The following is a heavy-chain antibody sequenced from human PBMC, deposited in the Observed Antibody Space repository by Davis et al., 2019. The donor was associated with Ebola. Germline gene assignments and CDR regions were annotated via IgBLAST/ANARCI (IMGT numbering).Heavy chain of an antibody. CDR2: ISSSSSTI. J-gene: IGHJ6*04. V-gene: IGHV3-48*01. Sequence: GGSLRLSCAASGFTFSSYSMNWVRQAPGKGLEWVSYISSSSSTIYYADSVKGRFTISRDNAKNSLYLQMNSLRAEDTAVYYCVRFKSIYYYGMDVWGKGTTVTVSS. CDR1: GFTFSSYS. CDR3: VRFKSIYYYGMDV.